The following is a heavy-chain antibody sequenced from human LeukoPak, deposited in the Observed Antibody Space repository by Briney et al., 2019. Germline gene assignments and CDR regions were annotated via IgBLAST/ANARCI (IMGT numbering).Heavy chain of an antibody. CDR2: IYYSGST. D-gene: IGHD6-13*01. CDR1: GGSISSYY. V-gene: IGHV4-59*08. Sequence: SETLSLTCTVSGGSISSYYWSWIRQPPGKGLEWIGYIYYSGSTNYNPSLKSRVTISVDTSKNQFSLKLSSVTAADTAVYYCARHSGSQQLGIEDENFDYWGQGTLVTVSS. J-gene: IGHJ4*02. CDR3: ARHSGSQQLGIEDENFDY.